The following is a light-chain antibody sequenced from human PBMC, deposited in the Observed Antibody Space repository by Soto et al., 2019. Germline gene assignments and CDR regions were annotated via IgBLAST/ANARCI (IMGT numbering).Light chain of an antibody. CDR2: EVT. V-gene: IGLV2-8*01. CDR3: SAYAGSNNLV. Sequence: QSVLTQPASVSGSPGQSITISCAGTRDDIGAYDYVSWYQQHPGNAPKLLVYEVTNRPSGVPDRFSGSKSGNTASLTVSGLQTEDEADYYCSAYAGSNNLVFGSGTKVTVL. J-gene: IGLJ1*01. CDR1: RDDIGAYDY.